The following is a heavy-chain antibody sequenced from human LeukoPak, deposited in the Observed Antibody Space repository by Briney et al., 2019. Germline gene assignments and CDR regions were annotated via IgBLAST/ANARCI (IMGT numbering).Heavy chain of an antibody. Sequence: GGSLRLSCAASGFTFSTYSMNWVRQAPGKGLGWVSSISSSSSYIYYADSLKGRFTISRDNAKNSLYLQMNSRRAEDTAVYYCARAMNYYDSSGTYFAIPSTYWGQGSLVTVSS. J-gene: IGHJ4*02. V-gene: IGHV3-21*01. CDR2: ISSSSSYI. D-gene: IGHD3-22*01. CDR1: GFTFSTYS. CDR3: ARAMNYYDSSGTYFAIPSTY.